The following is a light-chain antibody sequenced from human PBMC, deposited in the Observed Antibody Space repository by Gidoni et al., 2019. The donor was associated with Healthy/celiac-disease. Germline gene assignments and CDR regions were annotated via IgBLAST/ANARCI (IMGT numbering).Light chain of an antibody. CDR1: QSISSY. CDR2: AAS. CDR3: QQSYSTPFT. Sequence: DIQMTQSPSSLSASVGDRITITCRASQSISSYLNWYQQKPGKAPKLLFYAASSLQSGVPSRFSGIGSETDFTLTISSLQPEDFATYYCQQSYSTPFTFGQGTRLEIK. V-gene: IGKV1-39*01. J-gene: IGKJ5*01.